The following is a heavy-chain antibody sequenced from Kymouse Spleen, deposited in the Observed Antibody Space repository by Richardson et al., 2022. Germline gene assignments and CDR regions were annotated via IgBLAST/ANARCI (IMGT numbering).Heavy chain of an antibody. CDR1: GGSISSSSYY. CDR2: IYYSGST. D-gene: IGHD6-19*01. CDR3: ARQGAGPSYYYYYYGMDV. J-gene: IGHJ6*02. V-gene: IGHV4-39*01. Sequence: QLQLQESGPGLVKPSETLSLTCTVSGGSISSSSYYWGWIRQPPGKGLEWIGSIYYSGSTYYNPSLKSRVTISVDTSKNQFSLKLSSVTAADTAVYYCARQGAGPSYYYYYYGMDVWGQGTTVTVSS.